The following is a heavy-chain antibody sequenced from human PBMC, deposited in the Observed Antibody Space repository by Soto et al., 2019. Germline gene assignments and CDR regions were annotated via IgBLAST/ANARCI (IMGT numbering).Heavy chain of an antibody. Sequence: PSETLSLTCAVYGGSFSGYYWSWIRQPPGKGLEWIGEINHSGSTNYNPSLKSRVTISVDTSKNQFSLKLSSVTAADTAVYYCARGARAAAGGSFDYWGQGTLVTVSS. CDR2: INHSGST. V-gene: IGHV4-34*01. CDR1: GGSFSGYY. D-gene: IGHD6-13*01. J-gene: IGHJ4*02. CDR3: ARGARAAAGGSFDY.